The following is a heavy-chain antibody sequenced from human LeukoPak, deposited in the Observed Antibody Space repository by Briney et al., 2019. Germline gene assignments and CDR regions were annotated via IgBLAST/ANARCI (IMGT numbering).Heavy chain of an antibody. CDR2: INHSGST. V-gene: IGHV4-34*01. J-gene: IGHJ6*03. CDR3: ARLTVTAWSSYSYYMDV. Sequence: KPSETLSLTCAVYGGSFSGYYWSWIRLPPGKGLEWIGEINHSGSTNYNPSLKSRVTISVDTSKNPFSLNLNSVTAADTAVYYCARLTVTAWSSYSYYMDVWGKGTTVTVSS. CDR1: GGSFSGYY. D-gene: IGHD4-17*01.